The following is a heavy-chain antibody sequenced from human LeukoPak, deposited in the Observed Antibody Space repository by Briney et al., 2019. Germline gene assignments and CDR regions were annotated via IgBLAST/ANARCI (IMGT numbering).Heavy chain of an antibody. CDR2: INPNSGGT. V-gene: IGHV1-2*02. CDR3: ATVLSEREVGVAFDI. J-gene: IGHJ3*02. CDR1: GYTFTGYY. D-gene: IGHD3-10*01. Sequence: ASVEVSCKASGYTFTGYYMHWVRQGPGQGVEGMGWINPNSGGTNYAQKFQGRVTMTRDTSISTAYMELSRLRSDDTAVYYCATVLSEREVGVAFDIWGQGTMVTVSS.